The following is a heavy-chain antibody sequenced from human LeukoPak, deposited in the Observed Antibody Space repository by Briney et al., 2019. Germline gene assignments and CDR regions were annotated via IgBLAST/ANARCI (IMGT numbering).Heavy chain of an antibody. CDR2: IYYSGST. CDR1: GGSISSYY. CDR3: ARDQGRVRGVIMGWLDP. Sequence: SETLSLTCTVSGGSISSYYWSWIRQPPGKGLEWIGYIYYSGSTNYNPSLKSRVTISVDTSKNQFSLKLSSVTAADTAVYYCARDQGRVRGVIMGWLDPWGQGTLVTVSS. V-gene: IGHV4-59*01. J-gene: IGHJ5*02. D-gene: IGHD3-10*01.